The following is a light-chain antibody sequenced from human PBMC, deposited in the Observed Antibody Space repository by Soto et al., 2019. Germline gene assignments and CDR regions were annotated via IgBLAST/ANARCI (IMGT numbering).Light chain of an antibody. CDR1: QSIRTW. CDR2: DAS. CDR3: QQYHNYPRT. Sequence: DIQMTQSPSTLSASVGDRVTITCLASQSIRTWLAWYQHKPGKAPKFLIYDASTVESGVPSRFSGSGSGTEFTLTISDLQPDDFATYYCQQYHNYPRTFGQGTKVDI. J-gene: IGKJ1*01. V-gene: IGKV1-5*01.